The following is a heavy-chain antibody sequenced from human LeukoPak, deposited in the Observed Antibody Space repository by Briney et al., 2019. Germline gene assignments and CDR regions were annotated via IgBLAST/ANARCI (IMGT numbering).Heavy chain of an antibody. V-gene: IGHV1-69*13. J-gene: IGHJ3*02. CDR2: IIPIFGTA. CDR1: GGTFISYV. CDR3: ARDCSSTSCYVGAFDI. D-gene: IGHD2-2*01. Sequence: GASVKVSCKASGGTFISYVISWVRQAPGQGLEWMGGIIPIFGTANYAQKFQGRVTITADEATSTAYMELSSLRSEDTAVYYCARDCSSTSCYVGAFDIWGQGTMVTVSS.